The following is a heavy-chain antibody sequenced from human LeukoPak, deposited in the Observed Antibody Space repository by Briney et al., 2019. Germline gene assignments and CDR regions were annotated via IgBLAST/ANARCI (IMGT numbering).Heavy chain of an antibody. J-gene: IGHJ4*02. CDR1: GFTFNSFA. Sequence: GGSLRLFCAASGFTFNSFAMSWVRHAPGKGLEWVSVISGSGGSTYYAESVKGRFTISRDNSKNTLYLQMNSLRAEDTAVYYCANESPFLDYWGQGTLVTVSS. CDR2: ISGSGGST. CDR3: ANESPFLDY. V-gene: IGHV3-23*01.